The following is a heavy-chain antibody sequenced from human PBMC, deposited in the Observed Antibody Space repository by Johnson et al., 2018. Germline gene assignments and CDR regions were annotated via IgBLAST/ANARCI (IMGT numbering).Heavy chain of an antibody. CDR1: GFTFSSYD. V-gene: IGHV3-13*01. CDR2: IGTAGDT. D-gene: IGHD2-2*02. CDR3: ARGEEIVVVPAAIGRGYYGMDV. Sequence: VQLVESGGGLVQPGGSLRLSCAASGFTFSSYDMHWVRQATGKGLEWVSAIGTAGDTYYPGSVKGRFTISRENAKNSLYLQMNSLRAGDTAVYYCARGEEIVVVPAAIGRGYYGMDVWGQGTTVTVSS. J-gene: IGHJ6*02.